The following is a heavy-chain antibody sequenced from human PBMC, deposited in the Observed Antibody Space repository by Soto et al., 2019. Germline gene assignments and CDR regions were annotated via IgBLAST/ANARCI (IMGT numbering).Heavy chain of an antibody. V-gene: IGHV3-43*01. CDR2: ISWDGGST. J-gene: IGHJ6*02. CDR3: AKGNSGPPYYYGMDV. Sequence: EVQLVESGGVVVQPGGSLRLSCAASGFTFDDYTMHWVRQAPGKGLEWVSLISWDGGSTYYAGSVKGRFTISRDNSKNSLYLQMNSLRTEDTALYYCAKGNSGPPYYYGMDVWGQGTTVTVSS. D-gene: IGHD6-19*01. CDR1: GFTFDDYT.